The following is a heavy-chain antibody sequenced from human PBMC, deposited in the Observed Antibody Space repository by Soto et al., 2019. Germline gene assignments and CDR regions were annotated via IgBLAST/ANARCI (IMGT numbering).Heavy chain of an antibody. V-gene: IGHV1-69*13. J-gene: IGHJ4*02. CDR2: IIPIFGTA. CDR1: GGTFSSYA. Sequence: SVKVSCKASGGTFSSYAINWVRQAPGQGLEWMGGIIPIFGTANYAQKFQGRVTITADESTSTAYMELSSLRSEDTAVYYCARARRGYCSSTSCYKLSTFDYWGQGTLVTVSS. D-gene: IGHD2-2*02. CDR3: ARARRGYCSSTSCYKLSTFDY.